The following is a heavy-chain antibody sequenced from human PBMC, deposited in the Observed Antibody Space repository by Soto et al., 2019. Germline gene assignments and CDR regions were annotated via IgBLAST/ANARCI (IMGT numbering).Heavy chain of an antibody. D-gene: IGHD5-18*01. CDR1: GFTFSTYP. J-gene: IGHJ3*02. V-gene: IGHV3-64*02. CDR3: ARRPHGYDI. Sequence: GGSLRLSCVASGFTFSTYPMHWVRQAPGKGLEYVSAISSSGGSTYYGDSVKGRFTISRDNSKNTLYLQMGSLRPEDMAVYYCARRPHGYDIWGQGTMVTVSS. CDR2: ISSSGGST.